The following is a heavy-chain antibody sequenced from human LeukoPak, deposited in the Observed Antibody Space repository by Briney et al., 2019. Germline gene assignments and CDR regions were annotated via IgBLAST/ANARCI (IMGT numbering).Heavy chain of an antibody. J-gene: IGHJ4*02. CDR1: GFTFSSAY. CDR3: ARHGHFDY. Sequence: KPGGSLRLSCAASGFTFSSAYMAWVRQAPGKGLEWLGHVKIKADGGTTDYAASVKGRFTISRDDSDNTLHLQMNSLKTEDTAVYYCARHGHFDYWGQGTLVTVSS. CDR2: VKIKADGGTT. V-gene: IGHV3-15*05.